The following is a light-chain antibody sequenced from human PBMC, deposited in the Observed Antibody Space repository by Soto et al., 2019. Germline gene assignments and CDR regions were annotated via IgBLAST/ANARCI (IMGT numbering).Light chain of an antibody. J-gene: IGKJ4*01. CDR3: QELIRWPRAT. Sequence: EIVLTQPPGTLSLSPGERATLSCRASQTVSSSYLAWSQQKPGQAPRLLIYGASYSATGIPDRFSGSGSGTDFTLTISRLVPVDFTVDYCQELIRWPRATFGGGTRVEIK. V-gene: IGKV3D-20*02. CDR2: GAS. CDR1: QTVSSSY.